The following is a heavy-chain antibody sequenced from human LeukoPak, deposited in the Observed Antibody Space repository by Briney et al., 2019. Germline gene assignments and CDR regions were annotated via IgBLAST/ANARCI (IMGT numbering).Heavy chain of an antibody. CDR1: GFTVSSNY. V-gene: IGHV3-53*01. CDR3: ARVPGNYGGNSWFDY. D-gene: IGHD4-23*01. J-gene: IGHJ4*02. Sequence: GGSLRLSCAASGFTVSSNYMSWVRQAPGKGLEWGSVIYSDGSTYYADSVKGRFTISRDNSKNTLYLQMNSLRAEDTAVYHCARVPGNYGGNSWFDYRGQGTLVTVSS. CDR2: IYSDGST.